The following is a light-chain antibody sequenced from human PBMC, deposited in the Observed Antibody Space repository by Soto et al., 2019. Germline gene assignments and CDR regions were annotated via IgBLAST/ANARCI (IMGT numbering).Light chain of an antibody. V-gene: IGKV3-15*01. CDR1: QSVSSN. Sequence: EIVMTQSPATLSVSPGERATLSCRASQSVSSNLAWYQQKPGQTPRLLIYGASTRATGIPARFSGSGSGTESTLTISILQSEDFALYFCQQYNNSPLTFGGGTKVEIK. J-gene: IGKJ4*01. CDR2: GAS. CDR3: QQYNNSPLT.